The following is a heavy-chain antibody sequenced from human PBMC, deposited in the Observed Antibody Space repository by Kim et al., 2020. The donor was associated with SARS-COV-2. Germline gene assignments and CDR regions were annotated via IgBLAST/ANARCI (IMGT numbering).Heavy chain of an antibody. J-gene: IGHJ4*02. CDR1: GFTFSNYA. CDR2: TSRSGGNT. D-gene: IGHD2-21*02. V-gene: IGHV3-23*01. CDR3: AKGGCFPVVGDCYPSFDY. Sequence: GGSLRLSCAASGFTFSNYAMNWVRQAPGKGLEWVSVTSRSGGNTNYADSVKGRFTISRDNSKNTLYLQMNSLRAEDTAVYYCAKGGCFPVVGDCYPSFDYWGQGTLVTVSS.